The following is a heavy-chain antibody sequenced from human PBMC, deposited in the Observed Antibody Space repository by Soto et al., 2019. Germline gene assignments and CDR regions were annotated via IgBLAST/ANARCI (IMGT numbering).Heavy chain of an antibody. J-gene: IGHJ4*02. CDR3: ARLGRYCSGGSCYSRYDY. V-gene: IGHV1-69*13. CDR1: GGTFSSYA. D-gene: IGHD2-15*01. CDR2: IIPIFGTA. Sequence: ASVKVSCKASGGTFSSYAISWVRQAPGQGLEWMGGIIPIFGTANYAQKFQGRVTITADESTSTAYMELSSLRSEDTAVYYCARLGRYCSGGSCYSRYDYWGQGTLVTVSS.